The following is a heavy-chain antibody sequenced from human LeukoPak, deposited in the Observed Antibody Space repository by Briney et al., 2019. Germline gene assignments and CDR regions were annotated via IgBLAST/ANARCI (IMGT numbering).Heavy chain of an antibody. D-gene: IGHD6-19*01. J-gene: IGHJ5*02. CDR2: INPNSGGT. CDR1: GYTFTGYY. Sequence: ASVKVSCKASGYTFTGYYVHWVRQAPGQGLEWMGWINPNSGGTNYAQKFQGRVTMTRDTSISTAYMGLSRLRSDDTAVYYCAKGRVVAGTKSLTYNWFDPWDQGTLVTVSS. CDR3: AKGRVVAGTKSLTYNWFDP. V-gene: IGHV1-2*02.